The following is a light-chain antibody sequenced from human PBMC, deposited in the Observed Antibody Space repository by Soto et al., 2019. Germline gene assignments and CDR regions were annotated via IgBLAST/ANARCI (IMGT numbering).Light chain of an antibody. CDR3: LQDYNYPLT. J-gene: IGKJ4*01. Sequence: AIQLTQSPSSLSASVGDRVTITCRASQGISSYLAWYQQKAGKVPKLLIYAASTLQSGVPSRFSGSGSGTDFTLTISSLQPEDFATYYCLQDYNYPLTFGGGTKVDIK. CDR2: AAS. V-gene: IGKV1-6*01. CDR1: QGISSY.